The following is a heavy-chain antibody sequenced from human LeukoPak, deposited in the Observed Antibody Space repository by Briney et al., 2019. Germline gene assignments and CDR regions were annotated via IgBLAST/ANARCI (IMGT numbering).Heavy chain of an antibody. V-gene: IGHV3-23*01. J-gene: IGHJ3*02. CDR1: GFTFSSYA. CDR3: ARDLEDSGYGLAFDI. Sequence: GGSLRLSCAASGFTFSSYAMSWVRQAPGKGLEWVSAISGSGGSTYYADSVKGRFTISRDNSKNTLYLQMNSLRAEDTAVYYCARDLEDSGYGLAFDIWGQGTMVTVSS. CDR2: ISGSGGST. D-gene: IGHD5-12*01.